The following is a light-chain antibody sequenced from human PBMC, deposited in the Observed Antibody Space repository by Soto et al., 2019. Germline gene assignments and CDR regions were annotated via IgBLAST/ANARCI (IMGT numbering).Light chain of an antibody. J-gene: IGKJ1*01. Sequence: DIQMTQSPSSLSASVGDRFTITCRASQSISSSLNWYQQKPGKAPKLLIYTASTLQSGVPSRFSGSGSETEFTLTISSLQPDDFATYSCQHCNSNSWAFGQGTKGDIK. CDR1: QSISSS. CDR3: QHCNSNSWA. V-gene: IGKV1-5*03. CDR2: TAS.